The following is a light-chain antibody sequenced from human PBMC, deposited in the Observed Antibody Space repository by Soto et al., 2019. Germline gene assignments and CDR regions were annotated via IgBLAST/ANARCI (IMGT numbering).Light chain of an antibody. CDR1: SSDVGGYNY. Sequence: QSALPQPASVSGSPGQSITISCTGTSSDVGGYNYVSWYQQHPGKAPKLMIYDVSNRPSGVSNRFSGSTSGNTASLTISGLKAEDEAEYYCSSYTSSSTYVFGTGTKVTVL. CDR2: DVS. V-gene: IGLV2-14*01. J-gene: IGLJ1*01. CDR3: SSYTSSSTYV.